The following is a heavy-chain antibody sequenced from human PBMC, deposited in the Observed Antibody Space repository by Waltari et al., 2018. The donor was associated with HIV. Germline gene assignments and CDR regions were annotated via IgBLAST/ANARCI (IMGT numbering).Heavy chain of an antibody. J-gene: IGHJ5*02. D-gene: IGHD1-26*01. CDR1: GGSITCTIYS. Sequence: QLQVQESGPGLVKPSETLSLTCTVTGGSITCTIYSLGWIRQHPGKGLEGMGSVHHSGDTYYNPSLKSRVTISVDTSKKKFSLKLTSVTAADTAVYYCAQVCLPAVGACNWIDPWGQGTLVTVSS. CDR2: VHHSGDT. V-gene: IGHV4-39*01. CDR3: AQVCLPAVGACNWIDP.